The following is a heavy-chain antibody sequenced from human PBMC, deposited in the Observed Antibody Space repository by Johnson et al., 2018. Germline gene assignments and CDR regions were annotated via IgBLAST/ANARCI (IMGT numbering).Heavy chain of an antibody. D-gene: IGHD3-22*01. J-gene: IGHJ6*02. CDR1: GFTFTSSA. V-gene: IGHV1-58*01. Sequence: QLVQSGPEVKKPGTSVKVSCKASGFTFTSSAVQWVRQARGQRLEWIGWIVVGSGHTNYAQKFQERVTITRDMSTSTAYMELNSLRSEDTAVYYCAAEIVVTYYYYGMDVWGQGTTVTVSS. CDR2: IVVGSGHT. CDR3: AAEIVVTYYYYGMDV.